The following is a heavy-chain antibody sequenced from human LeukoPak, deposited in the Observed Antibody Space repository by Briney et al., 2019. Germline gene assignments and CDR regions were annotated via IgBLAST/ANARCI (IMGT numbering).Heavy chain of an antibody. V-gene: IGHV4-34*01. D-gene: IGHD3-10*01. CDR1: GGSFSGYY. J-gene: IGHJ5*02. CDR2: INHSGST. Sequence: PSETLSLTCAVYGGSFSGYYWSWIRQPPGKGLEWIGEINHSGSTNYNPSLKSRVTISVDTSKNQFSLKLSSVTAADTAVYYCARGSGRGPSLWFGELLSFHPANWFDPWGQGTLVTVSS. CDR3: ARGSGRGPSLWFGELLSFHPANWFDP.